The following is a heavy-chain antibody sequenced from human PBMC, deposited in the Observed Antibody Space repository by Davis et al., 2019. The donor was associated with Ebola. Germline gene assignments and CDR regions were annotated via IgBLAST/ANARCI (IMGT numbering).Heavy chain of an antibody. CDR1: GGSISKHF. CDR3: ARDDGSGWPYGMDV. V-gene: IGHV4-59*11. Sequence: MPSETLSLTCSVSGGSISKHFWNWIRQPPGKGLEWIGYVNYRGTTNYNPSLKNRVTISVDTSENQFALKLTSVTAEDTAVYFCARDDGSGWPYGMDVWGQGTLVTVSS. CDR2: VNYRGTT. J-gene: IGHJ6*02. D-gene: IGHD6-19*01.